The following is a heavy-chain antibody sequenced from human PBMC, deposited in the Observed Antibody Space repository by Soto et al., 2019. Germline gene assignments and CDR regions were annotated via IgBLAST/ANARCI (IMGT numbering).Heavy chain of an antibody. CDR1: GFTFSSYG. J-gene: IGHJ4*02. D-gene: IGHD6-19*01. CDR2: ISYDGSNK. V-gene: IGHV3-30*18. CDR3: AKTKGPSSGWDFDY. Sequence: GGSLRLSCAASGFTFSSYGMHWVRQAPGKGLEWVAVISYDGSNKYYADSVKGRFTISRDNSKNTLYLQMNSLRAEDTAVYYCAKTKGPSSGWDFDYWGQGTLVTVAS.